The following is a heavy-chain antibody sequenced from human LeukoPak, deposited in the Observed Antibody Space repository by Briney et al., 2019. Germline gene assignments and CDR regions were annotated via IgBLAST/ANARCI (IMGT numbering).Heavy chain of an antibody. CDR1: GGSTSSSSYY. Sequence: KTSETLSLTCTVSGGSTSSSSYYWGWIRQPPGKGLEWIGSIYYSGSTYYNPSLKSRVTISVDTSKNQFSLKLSSVTAADTAVYYCARDRFLEWLSHHDAFDIWGQGTMVTVSS. D-gene: IGHD3-3*01. CDR3: ARDRFLEWLSHHDAFDI. V-gene: IGHV4-39*07. CDR2: IYYSGST. J-gene: IGHJ3*02.